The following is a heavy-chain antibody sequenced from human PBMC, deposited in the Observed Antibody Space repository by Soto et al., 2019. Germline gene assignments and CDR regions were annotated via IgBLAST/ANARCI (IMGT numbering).Heavy chain of an antibody. CDR3: ARDPGVGLSARWFDP. J-gene: IGHJ5*02. CDR2: IYYSGST. CDR1: GGSLNNGNYY. Sequence: QVHLQESGPGLLKPSETLTLTCTVSGGSLNNGNYYWSWLRQPPGKALEWIGHIYYSGSTSYNPSTKRRVILSIDMSKSQSSLMLTSGTAADTAVYFCARDPGVGLSARWFDPWGQGALITVAS. D-gene: IGHD2-8*01. V-gene: IGHV4-61*01.